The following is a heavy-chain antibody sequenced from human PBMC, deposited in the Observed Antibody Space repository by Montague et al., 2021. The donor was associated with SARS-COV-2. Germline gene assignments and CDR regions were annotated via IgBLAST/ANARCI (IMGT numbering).Heavy chain of an antibody. CDR3: ARDGDYGGTWYSFLQN. Sequence: CAISGDSVSSDTAARHWIRQAPSRGLEWLGRTFYRSQWHTDSAASVRSRISFSGAISKNQFSLHLNSVTPEDTAIYYCARDGDYGGTWYSFLQNWGQGTLVIVSS. CDR1: GDSVSSDTAA. V-gene: IGHV6-1*01. J-gene: IGHJ1*01. D-gene: IGHD4-17*01. CDR2: TFYRSQWHT.